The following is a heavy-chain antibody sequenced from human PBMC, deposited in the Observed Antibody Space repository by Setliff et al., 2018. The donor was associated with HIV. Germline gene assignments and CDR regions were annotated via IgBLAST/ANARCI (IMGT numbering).Heavy chain of an antibody. Sequence: PSETLSLTCGVSGGSITSSGYHWGWIRQPPGKGLEWIGNIYYSGDTFYNASLRSRLTLSVDTSKNQFSLKLNSVTASDTAMYYCTRHRGPPWDALDIWGQGTMVTVS. CDR3: TRHRGPPWDALDI. V-gene: IGHV4-39*01. J-gene: IGHJ3*02. CDR1: GGSITSSGYH. CDR2: IYYSGDT.